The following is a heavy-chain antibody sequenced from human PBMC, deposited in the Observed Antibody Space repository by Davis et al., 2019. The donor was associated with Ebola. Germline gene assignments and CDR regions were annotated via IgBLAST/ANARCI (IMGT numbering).Heavy chain of an antibody. CDR1: GGSISSYY. Sequence: SETLSLTCTVSGGSISSYYWSWIRQPPGKGLEWIGYIYYSGSTNYNPSLKSRVTISVDTSKNQFSLKLSSVTAADTAVYYCAKSVGLVGATHYFDYWGQGTLVTVSS. J-gene: IGHJ4*02. CDR3: AKSVGLVGATHYFDY. CDR2: IYYSGST. V-gene: IGHV4-59*08. D-gene: IGHD1-26*01.